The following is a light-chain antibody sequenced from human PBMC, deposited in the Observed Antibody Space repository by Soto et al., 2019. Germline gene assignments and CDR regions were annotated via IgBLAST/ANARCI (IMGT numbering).Light chain of an antibody. CDR2: DAS. J-gene: IGKJ3*01. Sequence: EIVLTQSPATLSLSPGERATLSCRASQSVSSYLAWYQQKPGQARRLLIYDASNRATGIPARFSGSGSGTDFTLTISSLEPEDFAVYYCQQRSNWPTSFTFGPGTKVDIK. V-gene: IGKV3-11*01. CDR3: QQRSNWPTSFT. CDR1: QSVSSY.